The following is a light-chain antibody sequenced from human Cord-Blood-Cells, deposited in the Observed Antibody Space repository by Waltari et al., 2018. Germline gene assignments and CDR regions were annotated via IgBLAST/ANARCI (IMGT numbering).Light chain of an antibody. CDR1: QGISSY. CDR2: AAS. J-gene: IGKJ1*01. V-gene: IGKV1-8*01. Sequence: AIRMTQSPSSFSASTGDRVTITCRASQGISSYLAWYQQKPGKAPKLLIYAASTLQSGVPSRFSGSGSETDFTLTISCLQSEDFATYYCQQYDSYPRTFGQGTKVEIK. CDR3: QQYDSYPRT.